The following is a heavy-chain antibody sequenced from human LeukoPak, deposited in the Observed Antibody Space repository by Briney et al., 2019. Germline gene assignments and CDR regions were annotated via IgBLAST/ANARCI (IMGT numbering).Heavy chain of an antibody. V-gene: IGHV3-53*01. J-gene: IGHJ4*02. CDR1: GFTVSSNY. CDR3: AGGPGFLIDC. D-gene: IGHD3-3*01. Sequence: GGSLRLSCAASGFTVSSNYMSWVRQAPGKGLEWVSVIYSGGSTYYADSVKGRLTISRDNAKNLLYLQMNSLRVEDTAVYYCAGGPGFLIDCWGQGTLVTVSS. CDR2: IYSGGST.